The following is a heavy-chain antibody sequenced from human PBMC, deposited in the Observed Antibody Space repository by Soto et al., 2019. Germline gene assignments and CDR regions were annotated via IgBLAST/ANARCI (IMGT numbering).Heavy chain of an antibody. CDR3: VKGSEEKSY. CDR1: GFTFSSYA. J-gene: IGHJ4*02. V-gene: IGHV3-30*18. CDR2: ISYDGSNK. Sequence: ESGGGVVQPGRSLRLSCAASGFTFSSYAMHWVRQAPGKGLEWVAVISYDGSNKYYADSVKGRFTISRDNSKNTLYLQMNSLRAEDTAVYYCVKGSEEKSYWGQGTLVTVSS.